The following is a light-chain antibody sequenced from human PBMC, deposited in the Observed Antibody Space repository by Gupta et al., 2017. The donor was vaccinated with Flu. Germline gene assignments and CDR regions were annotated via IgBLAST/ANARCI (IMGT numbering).Light chain of an antibody. Sequence: QSALTQPASVSGTPGESNAISCPGTSSDIGGYDYVSWYQQPPGNAPKLMLFEGSRRPAGISDRFSGSRSGNTASLTISGLLAEDEAFYYCSSYTNANNVVVFGGGTKLTVL. CDR1: SSDIGGYDY. CDR2: EGS. CDR3: SSYTNANNVVV. V-gene: IGLV2-14*01. J-gene: IGLJ2*01.